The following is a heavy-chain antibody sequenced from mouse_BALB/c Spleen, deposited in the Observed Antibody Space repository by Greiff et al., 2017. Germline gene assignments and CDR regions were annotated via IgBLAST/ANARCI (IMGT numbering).Heavy chain of an antibody. CDR1: GFSLTSYD. J-gene: IGHJ3*01. D-gene: IGHD2-10*01. Sequence: VQLQESGPGLVAPSQSLSITCTVSGFSLTSYDISWIRQPPGKGLEWLGVIWTGGGTNYNSAFMSRLSISKDNSKSQVFLKMNSLQTDDTAIYYCVRDGNAYYGTFAYWGQGTLVTVSA. CDR2: IWTGGGT. V-gene: IGHV2-9-2*01. CDR3: VRDGNAYYGTFAY.